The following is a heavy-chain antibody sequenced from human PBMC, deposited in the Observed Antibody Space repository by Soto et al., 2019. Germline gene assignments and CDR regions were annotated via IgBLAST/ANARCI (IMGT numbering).Heavy chain of an antibody. CDR2: INPNSGGT. Sequence: QVQLVQSGAEVKKPGASVKVSCKASGYTFTGYYMHWVRQAPGQGLEWMGWINPNSGGTNYAQKFQGWVTMTRDTSISTAYMELSRLRSNDTAVYYCARGGIVAKNCSGGSCTPFDYWGQGTLVTVSS. CDR3: ARGGIVAKNCSGGSCTPFDY. D-gene: IGHD2-15*01. CDR1: GYTFTGYY. V-gene: IGHV1-2*04. J-gene: IGHJ4*02.